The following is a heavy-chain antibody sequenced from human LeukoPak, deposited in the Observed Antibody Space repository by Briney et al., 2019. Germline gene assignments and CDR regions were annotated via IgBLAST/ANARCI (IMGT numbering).Heavy chain of an antibody. CDR1: GGSISSYH. D-gene: IGHD6-13*01. CDR2: IYYSGST. CDR3: ARHLRGEQQLSGFDY. J-gene: IGHJ4*02. Sequence: SETLSLTCTVSGGSISSYHWSWIRQPPGKGLEWIGYIYYSGSTKYNPSLRSRVTISADTSKNQFSLKLSSVTAADTAVYYCARHLRGEQQLSGFDYWGQGTPVTVSS. V-gene: IGHV4-59*08.